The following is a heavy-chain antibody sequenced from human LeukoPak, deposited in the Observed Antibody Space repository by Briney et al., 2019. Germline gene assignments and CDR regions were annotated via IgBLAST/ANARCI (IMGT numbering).Heavy chain of an antibody. J-gene: IGHJ4*02. CDR2: INSDGSST. CDR3: ARDLEWFGDVDDY. CDR1: GFTFSSYW. D-gene: IGHD3-10*01. Sequence: PSGSLSLSCAASGFTFSSYWMHWVRQAPGKGLVWVSRINSDGSSTSYADSVKGRFTISRDNAKNTLYLQMNCLRAEDTAVYYCARDLEWFGDVDDYWGQGTVVTVSS. V-gene: IGHV3-74*01.